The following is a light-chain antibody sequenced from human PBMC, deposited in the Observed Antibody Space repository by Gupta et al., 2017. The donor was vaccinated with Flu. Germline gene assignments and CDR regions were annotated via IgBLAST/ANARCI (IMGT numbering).Light chain of an antibody. J-gene: IGKJ1*01. V-gene: IGKV3-15*01. CDR2: GAS. Sequence: GERATLSCRAGQSVSSNLAWYQQKPGQAPRLLIYGASTRATGIPARFSGSGSGTEFTLTISSLQSEDFAVYYCQQYNNWPLPFGQGTKVEIK. CDR1: QSVSSN. CDR3: QQYNNWPLP.